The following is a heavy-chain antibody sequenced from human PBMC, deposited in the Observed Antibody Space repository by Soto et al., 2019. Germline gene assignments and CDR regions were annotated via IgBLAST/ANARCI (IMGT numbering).Heavy chain of an antibody. J-gene: IGHJ3*02. Sequence: QVQLVQSGAEVKKPGASVKVSCKASEYTFTSYAMHWLRQAPGQRLEWMGWINAGNGNTKYSQKFQGRVTITRDTSASTAYMELSSLRSEDTAVYYCAREAYGKLSAFDIWGQGTMVTVSS. CDR3: AREAYGKLSAFDI. V-gene: IGHV1-3*01. D-gene: IGHD4-17*01. CDR2: INAGNGNT. CDR1: EYTFTSYA.